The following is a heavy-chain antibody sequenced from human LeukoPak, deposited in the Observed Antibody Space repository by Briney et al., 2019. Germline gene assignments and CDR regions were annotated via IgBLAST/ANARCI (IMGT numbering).Heavy chain of an antibody. Sequence: GGSLRPSCAASGFTFDDYGMSWVRQAPGKGLEWVSGINWNGGSTGYADSVKGRFTISRDNAKNSLYLQMNSLRAEDTALYYCARGSYYDILTGYYEKLFDYWGQGTLVTVSS. V-gene: IGHV3-20*04. CDR2: INWNGGST. J-gene: IGHJ4*02. CDR3: ARGSYYDILTGYYEKLFDY. CDR1: GFTFDDYG. D-gene: IGHD3-9*01.